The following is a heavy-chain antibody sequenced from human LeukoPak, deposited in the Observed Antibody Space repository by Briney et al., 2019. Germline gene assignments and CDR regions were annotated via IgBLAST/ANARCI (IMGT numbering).Heavy chain of an antibody. J-gene: IGHJ4*02. CDR1: GFNVSSTY. CDR2: IYSGGST. D-gene: IGHD1-26*01. V-gene: IGHV3-53*01. Sequence: GGSLRLSCAASGFNVSSTYMSWVRQAAGKGLEWVSIIYSGGSTYHADSVKGRITISRDNSKNTLYLQMNSLRAEDTAVYYCARGPGDYTGNSGYFDYWGQGTLVTVSS. CDR3: ARGPGDYTGNSGYFDY.